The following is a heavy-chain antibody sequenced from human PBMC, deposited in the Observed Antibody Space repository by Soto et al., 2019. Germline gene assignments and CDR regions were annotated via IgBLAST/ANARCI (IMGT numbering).Heavy chain of an antibody. CDR1: GGTFSSYT. Sequence: QVQLVQSGAEVKKPGSSVKVSCKTSGGTFSSYTISWVRQARGQGLEWMGRIIPILGIANYAQKFQGRVTITSDKSTSTAYMELSSLRSEDTAVYYCARDQHYYDSSGYYYNDAFDIWRQGTLVTVSS. V-gene: IGHV1-69*08. J-gene: IGHJ3*02. CDR2: IIPILGIA. CDR3: ARDQHYYDSSGYYYNDAFDI. D-gene: IGHD3-22*01.